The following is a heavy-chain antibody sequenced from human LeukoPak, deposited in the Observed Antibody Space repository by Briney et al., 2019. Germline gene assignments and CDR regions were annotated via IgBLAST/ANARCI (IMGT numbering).Heavy chain of an antibody. J-gene: IGHJ5*02. CDR2: IWYDGSNK. V-gene: IGHV3-33*01. D-gene: IGHD2-2*01. Sequence: PGGSLRLSCAASGFTFSSYGMHWVRQAPGKGLEWVAVIWYDGSNKYYADSVKGRFTISRDNSKNTLYLQMNSLRAEDTAVYYCARAAVPRRSNWFDPWGQGTLVTVSS. CDR1: GFTFSSYG. CDR3: ARAAVPRRSNWFDP.